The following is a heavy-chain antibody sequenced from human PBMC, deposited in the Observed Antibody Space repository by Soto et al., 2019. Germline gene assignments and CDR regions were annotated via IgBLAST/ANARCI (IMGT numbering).Heavy chain of an antibody. J-gene: IGHJ6*02. V-gene: IGHV1-18*01. CDR2: ISAYNGNT. CDR3: ARDGTYCSSTSCYVPYYYYYGMDV. CDR1: GYTFTSYG. D-gene: IGHD2-2*01. Sequence: ASVKVSCKASGYTFTSYGISWVRQAPGQGLEWMGWISAYNGNTKYSQKFQGRVTITRDTSASTAYMELSSLRSEDTAVYYCARDGTYCSSTSCYVPYYYYYGMDVWGQGTTVTVSS.